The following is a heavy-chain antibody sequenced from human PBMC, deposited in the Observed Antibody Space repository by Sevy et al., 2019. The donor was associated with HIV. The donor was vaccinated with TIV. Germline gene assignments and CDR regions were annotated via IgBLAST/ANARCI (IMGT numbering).Heavy chain of an antibody. V-gene: IGHV3-30*04. Sequence: GGSLRLSCAASGLPFSSYAMHWVRQGPGKGLEWVAVISYDARNEAYADSVKGRFTISRDNSKNTLYLQMNSMRAEDTAVYYCAGFPPERAFDIWGQGTMVTVSS. CDR2: ISYDARNE. J-gene: IGHJ3*02. CDR3: AGFPPERAFDI. CDR1: GLPFSSYA.